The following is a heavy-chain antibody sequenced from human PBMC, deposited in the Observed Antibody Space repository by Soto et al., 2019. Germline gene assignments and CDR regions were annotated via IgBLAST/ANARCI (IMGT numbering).Heavy chain of an antibody. CDR3: AKGGPLDDIVVVVDATPHAFDI. CDR1: GFTFSSYA. D-gene: IGHD2-15*01. V-gene: IGHV3-23*01. Sequence: PGGSLRLSCAASGFTFSSYAMSWGRQAPGKGLEWVSAISGSGVSTYYADSVKGRFAISRDNYKNTLYLQMNSLRAEDTAVYYCAKGGPLDDIVVVVDATPHAFDIWGQGTMVTVSS. CDR2: ISGSGVST. J-gene: IGHJ3*02.